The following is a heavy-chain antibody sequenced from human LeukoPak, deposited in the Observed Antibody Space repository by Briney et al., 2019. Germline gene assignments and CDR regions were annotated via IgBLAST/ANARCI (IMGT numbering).Heavy chain of an antibody. D-gene: IGHD6-19*01. CDR3: ARLYGSGWVVEY. CDR1: GDSVISSY. J-gene: IGHJ4*02. CDR2: IYYSGTT. Sequence: SETLSLTCSVSGDSVISSYWSWIRRPPGKGRESSGNIYYSGTTYYNPSFSSRVTISIDTSKHKFSLKFNSVTAAETAMYYCARLYGSGWVVEYWGQGTLVTVSS. V-gene: IGHV4-59*02.